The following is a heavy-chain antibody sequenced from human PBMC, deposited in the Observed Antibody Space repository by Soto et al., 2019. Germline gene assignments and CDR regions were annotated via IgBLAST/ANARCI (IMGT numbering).Heavy chain of an antibody. J-gene: IGHJ4*02. CDR1: GGSFSAYY. V-gene: IGHV4-34*01. CDR2: INHSGST. CDR3: ARSVAGTDY. D-gene: IGHD6-19*01. Sequence: QVQLQQWGAGLLKPSETLSLTCAVYGGSFSAYYWSWIRQPPGKGLEWIGEINHSGSTNYNPSLKSRVTISVDPSKNQFSLKLSSVTAADTAVYYCARSVAGTDYWGQGTLVTVSS.